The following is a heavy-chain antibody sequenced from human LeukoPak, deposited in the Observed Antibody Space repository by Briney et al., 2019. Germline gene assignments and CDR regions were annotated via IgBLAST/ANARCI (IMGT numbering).Heavy chain of an antibody. CDR1: GFTFSDYN. Sequence: GGSLRLSCAASGFTFSDYNMNWVRQSPEKGLEWVSSITSGTTYIYYADSVRGRFTLSRDNAKNSLYLQMNSPRAEDTAVYYCARWPYSSSYYFDYWGQGTLVTVSS. D-gene: IGHD6-6*01. J-gene: IGHJ4*02. CDR3: ARWPYSSSYYFDY. CDR2: ITSGTTYI. V-gene: IGHV3-21*01.